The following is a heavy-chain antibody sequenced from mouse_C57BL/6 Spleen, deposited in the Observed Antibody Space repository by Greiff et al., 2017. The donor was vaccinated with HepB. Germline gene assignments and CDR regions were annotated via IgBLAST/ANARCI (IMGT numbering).Heavy chain of an antibody. D-gene: IGHD3-3*01. V-gene: IGHV5-4*01. Sequence: EVQLVESGGGLVKPGGSLKLSCAASGFTFSSYAMSWVRQTPGKRLEWVATISDGGSYTYYPDNVKGRFTMSRDNAKNNLYLQMSHLKSEDTAMYYCARDRVPAWFAYWGQGTLVTVSA. CDR2: ISDGGSYT. CDR3: ARDRVPAWFAY. J-gene: IGHJ3*01. CDR1: GFTFSSYA.